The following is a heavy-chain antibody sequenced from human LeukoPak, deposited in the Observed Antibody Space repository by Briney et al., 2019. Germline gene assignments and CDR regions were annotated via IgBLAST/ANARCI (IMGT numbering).Heavy chain of an antibody. J-gene: IGHJ4*02. D-gene: IGHD4-17*01. CDR2: ISGTGGTT. CDR3: AKGRGTTVTAAANY. CDR1: GFTFSSYA. Sequence: GGSLRLSCAASGFTFSSYAMSWVRQAPGKGLEWVSSISGTGGTTYYADSVKGRFTISRDNSKNTLFLQFNSLRADDTAVYYCAKGRGTTVTAAANYWGQGTLVTVSS. V-gene: IGHV3-23*01.